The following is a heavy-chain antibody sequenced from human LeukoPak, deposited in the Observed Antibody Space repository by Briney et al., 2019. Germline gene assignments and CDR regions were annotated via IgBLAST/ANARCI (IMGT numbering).Heavy chain of an antibody. CDR2: IYTSGST. Sequence: SETLSLTCTVSGGSISSGSYYWSWIRQPAGKGLEWIGRIYTSGSTNYSPSLKSRVTMSVDTSKNQFSLKLTSVTAADTAVYYCARGSRWFDPWGQGTLVTVSS. V-gene: IGHV4-61*02. CDR3: ARGSRWFDP. CDR1: GGSISSGSYY. J-gene: IGHJ5*02.